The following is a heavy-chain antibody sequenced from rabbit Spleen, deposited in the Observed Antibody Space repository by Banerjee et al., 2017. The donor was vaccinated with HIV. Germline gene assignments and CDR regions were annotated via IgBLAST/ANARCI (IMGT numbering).Heavy chain of an antibody. CDR3: ARDSASSFSSYGMDL. J-gene: IGHJ6*01. Sequence: QSLEESGGDLVKPGASLTLTCIASGVSFSGDSYMCWVRQAPGKGLEWIACIDAGSSGFTYFASWAKGRFTISKTSSTTVTLQMTSLTVADTAIYFCARDSASSFSSYGMDLWGPGTLVTVS. CDR1: GVSFSGDSY. CDR2: IDAGSSGFT. V-gene: IGHV1S40*01. D-gene: IGHD8-1*01.